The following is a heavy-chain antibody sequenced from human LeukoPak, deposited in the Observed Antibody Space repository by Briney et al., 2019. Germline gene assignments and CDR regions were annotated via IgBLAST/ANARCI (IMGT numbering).Heavy chain of an antibody. J-gene: IGHJ3*02. V-gene: IGHV3-13*01. CDR3: ARETTVDGGNAFDI. Sequence: PGGSLRLSCAASGFTFSSYDMHWVRQATGKGLEWVSAIGTAGDTYYPGSVKGRFTISRENAKNSLYLQMNSLRAGDTAVYYCARETTVDGGNAFDIWGQGIMVTVSS. CDR2: IGTAGDT. CDR1: GFTFSSYD. D-gene: IGHD1-14*01.